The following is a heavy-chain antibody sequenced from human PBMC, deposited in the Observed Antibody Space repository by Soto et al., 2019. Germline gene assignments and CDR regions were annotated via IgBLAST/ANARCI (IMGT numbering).Heavy chain of an antibody. CDR1: GFSFENYG. J-gene: IGHJ6*02. CDR2: IWYDGSLQ. V-gene: IGHV3-33*06. Sequence: QVQMVESGGGVVQPGRSLRLSCAASGFSFENYGMHWVRQAPGRGLEWVAIIWYDGSLQYYAAAVKGRFTISRDNSKNKLYLEKNSLRAEDTAVYYCANLWGDGYNLGQDYNGMDVWGQGTTVIVSS. D-gene: IGHD5-12*01. CDR3: ANLWGDGYNLGQDYNGMDV.